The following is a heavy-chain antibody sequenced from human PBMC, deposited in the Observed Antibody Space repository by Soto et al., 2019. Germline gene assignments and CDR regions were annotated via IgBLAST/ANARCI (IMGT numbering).Heavy chain of an antibody. D-gene: IGHD3-16*01. V-gene: IGHV3-7*05. CDR1: GFIFTNYW. CDR2: IKYDGNEK. CDR3: ARVRYYDRNFDF. Sequence: EVQVVDSGGGLVQPGGSLRLSCAASGFIFTNYWMSWVRQAPGKGLEWVAIIKYDGNEKYYVDPVKGRFTISTDNAKNSVYLQMSSLRAEDTAVYYCARVRYYDRNFDFWGQGTLVTVSS. J-gene: IGHJ4*02.